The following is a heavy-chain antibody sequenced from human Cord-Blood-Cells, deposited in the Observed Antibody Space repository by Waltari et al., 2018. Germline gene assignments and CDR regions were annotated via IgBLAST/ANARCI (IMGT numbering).Heavy chain of an antibody. V-gene: IGHV6-1*01. D-gene: IGHD2-2*01. CDR3: ARSGYQLPPQSAFDI. J-gene: IGHJ3*02. CDR1: GDSVSSNTSA. Sequence: QVQLQQSGPGLVKPSQTLSLTCSISGDSVSSNTSAWNSNRQAVSRGLEWLGRTYYRSKWYNDYAVSVKSRITINPDTSKNQFSLQLNSVTPEDTAVYYCARSGYQLPPQSAFDIWGQGTMVTVSS. CDR2: TYYRSKWYN.